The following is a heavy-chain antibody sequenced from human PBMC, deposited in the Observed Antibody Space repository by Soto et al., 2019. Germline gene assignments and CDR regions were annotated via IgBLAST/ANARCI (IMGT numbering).Heavy chain of an antibody. J-gene: IGHJ4*02. CDR1: GFTFSSYA. D-gene: IGHD5-12*01. Sequence: GGSLRLSCSASGFTFSSYAMHWVRQAPGKGLEYVSGIRGNGDPPFYADSVRGRFTISRDNSKNTLYLQMSSLSADDTAVYYCVKSRGGNNFDFFDWGQGALVTVSS. V-gene: IGHV3-64D*06. CDR3: VKSRGGNNFDFFD. CDR2: IRGNGDPP.